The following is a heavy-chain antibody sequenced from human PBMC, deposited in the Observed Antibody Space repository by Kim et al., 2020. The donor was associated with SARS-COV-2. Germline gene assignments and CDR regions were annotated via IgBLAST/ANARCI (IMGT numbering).Heavy chain of an antibody. Sequence: GRFTISRDNSKNTLYLQMNSLRAEDTAVYYCARGTDYVWGSYRYGYGMDVWGQGTTVTVSS. CDR3: ARGTDYVWGSYRYGYGMDV. D-gene: IGHD3-16*02. V-gene: IGHV3-30*01. J-gene: IGHJ6*02.